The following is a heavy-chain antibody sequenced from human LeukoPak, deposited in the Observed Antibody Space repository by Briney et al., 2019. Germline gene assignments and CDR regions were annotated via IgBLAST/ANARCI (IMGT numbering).Heavy chain of an antibody. D-gene: IGHD2-21*02. J-gene: IGHJ3*02. CDR2: ISRNGGST. V-gene: IGHV3-64*01. Sequence: QSGGSLRLSCAASGFTFSSYAMHWVRQAPGKGLEYVSAISRNGGSTYYANSVKGRFTISRDNSKNTLFLQMGSLRAEDMAVYYCARVGDTDAFDIWGQGTMVAVSS. CDR1: GFTFSSYA. CDR3: ARVGDTDAFDI.